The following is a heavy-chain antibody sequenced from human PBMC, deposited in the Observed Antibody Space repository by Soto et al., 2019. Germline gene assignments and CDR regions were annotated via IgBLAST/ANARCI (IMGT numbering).Heavy chain of an antibody. CDR1: GFTFSSHE. D-gene: IGHD4-4*01. J-gene: IGHJ6*02. CDR2: ISSSGSPI. Sequence: EVQLVESGGGLVQPGGSLRLSCVASGFTFSSHEMNWVRQAPGKGLEWVSYISSSGSPIDYADSVRGRFTISRDNAKNSVILQMNSLRVEDTAVYYCVRQAKLTTVTANVGYYYGLDVWGQGTTVTVSS. V-gene: IGHV3-48*03. CDR3: VRQAKLTTVTANVGYYYGLDV.